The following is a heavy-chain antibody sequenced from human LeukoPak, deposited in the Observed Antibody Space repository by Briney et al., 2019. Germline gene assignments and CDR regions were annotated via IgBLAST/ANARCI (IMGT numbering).Heavy chain of an antibody. CDR2: IHPNSGGT. J-gene: IGHJ4*02. D-gene: IGHD6-6*01. V-gene: IGHV1-2*02. CDR3: GRKSAARKTSEFDY. CDR1: GYTFTGYY. Sequence: ASAKVSCKASGYTFTGYYMHWVRQAPGQGLEWMGWIHPNSGGTNYAQKFQGRVTMTRDTSINTAYMELSRLTSDDTAVYYCGRKSAARKTSEFDYWGQGTLVTVSS.